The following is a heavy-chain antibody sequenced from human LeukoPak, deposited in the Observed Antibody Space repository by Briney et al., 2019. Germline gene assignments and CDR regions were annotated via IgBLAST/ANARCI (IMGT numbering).Heavy chain of an antibody. D-gene: IGHD1-20*01. CDR2: INPNSGGT. CDR1: GYTFTGYY. Sequence: RASVTVSCTASGYTFTGYYMHWVRQAPGQGLEWMGWINPNSGGTNYAQKFQGRVTMTRDTPISTAYMELNRLRSDDTAVYYCARDLTGTSDYWGQGTLVTVSS. J-gene: IGHJ4*02. CDR3: ARDLTGTSDY. V-gene: IGHV1-2*02.